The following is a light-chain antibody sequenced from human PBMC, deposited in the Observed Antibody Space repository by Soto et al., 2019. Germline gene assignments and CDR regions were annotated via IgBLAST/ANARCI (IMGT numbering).Light chain of an antibody. CDR1: SSDVGAYNY. CDR2: DVS. V-gene: IGLV2-14*01. J-gene: IGLJ2*01. CDR3: SSYTSSSTPL. Sequence: QSALTQPASVSGSPGRSITISCTGTSSDVGAYNYVSWYQQYPSKAPKLMIYDVSNRPSGVSNRFSGSKSGNTASLTISGLQAEDEADYYCSSYTSSSTPLFGGGTKLTVL.